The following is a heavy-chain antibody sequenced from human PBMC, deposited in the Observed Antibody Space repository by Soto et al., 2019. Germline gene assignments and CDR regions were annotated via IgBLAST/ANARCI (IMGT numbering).Heavy chain of an antibody. V-gene: IGHV4-30-4*08. CDR2: IYYSGSS. D-gene: IGHD3-16*01. CDR3: ARGGARRPGSTDA. J-gene: IGHJ1*01. CDR1: GGSISGDYY. Sequence: SETLSLTCSVSGGSISGDYYWSWIRQSPEKGLEWIGYIYYSGSSYSNPALQSRLSMSLDTSKNQFSLKLRSVTAADTAVYYCARGGARRPGSTDAWGQ.